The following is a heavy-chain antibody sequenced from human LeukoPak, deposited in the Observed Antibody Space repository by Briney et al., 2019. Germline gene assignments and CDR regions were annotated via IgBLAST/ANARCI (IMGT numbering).Heavy chain of an antibody. CDR2: IYSGGST. D-gene: IGHD3-9*01. J-gene: IGHJ6*02. CDR1: GFTVSSNY. CDR3: ARDQGDDILTGYYYGMDV. V-gene: IGHV3-53*04. Sequence: GGSLRLSCAASGFTVSSNYMSWVRQAPGKGLEWVSVIYSGGSTYYADSVKVRFTISRHNSKNTLYLQMNSLRAEDTAVYYCARDQGDDILTGYYYGMDVWGQGTTVTVSS.